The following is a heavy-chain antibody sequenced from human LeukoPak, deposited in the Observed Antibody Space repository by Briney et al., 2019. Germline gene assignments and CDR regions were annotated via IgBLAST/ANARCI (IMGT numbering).Heavy chain of an antibody. CDR1: GFIFHDFS. CDR2: ISGDGLTT. CDR3: ARGVNTISFTFDY. D-gene: IGHD3-22*01. Sequence: GGSLRLSCAASGFIFHDFSMHWVRQVPGKSLESVSLISGDGLTTYYGDSVKGRFTISRDNSKNSLYLQMNDLRTEDTAFYYCARGVNTISFTFDYWGQGTLVPVSS. J-gene: IGHJ4*02. V-gene: IGHV3-43*02.